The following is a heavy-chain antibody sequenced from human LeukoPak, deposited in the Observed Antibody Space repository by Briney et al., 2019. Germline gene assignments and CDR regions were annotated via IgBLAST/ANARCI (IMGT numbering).Heavy chain of an antibody. CDR3: AKDGDDYGDFGDYYYYYYTDV. D-gene: IGHD4-17*01. CDR1: GFTFSSYG. Sequence: PGRSLRLSCAASGFTFSSYGMHWVRQAPGKGLEWVAFIRYDGSNKYYADSVKGRFTISRDNSKNTLYLQMNSLRAEDTAVYYCAKDGDDYGDFGDYYYYYYTDVWGKGTTVTISS. J-gene: IGHJ6*03. CDR2: IRYDGSNK. V-gene: IGHV3-30*02.